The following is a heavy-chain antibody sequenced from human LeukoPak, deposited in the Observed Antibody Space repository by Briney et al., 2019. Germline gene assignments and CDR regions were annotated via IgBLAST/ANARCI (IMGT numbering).Heavy chain of an antibody. CDR3: AKDSDIVVVPAATNFDY. CDR2: IRYDGSNK. J-gene: IGHJ4*02. V-gene: IGHV3-30*02. Sequence: PGGSLRLSCAASGFTFSSYGMHWVRQAPGKGLEWVAFIRYDGSNKYYADSVKGRFTISRDNSKNTLYLQMNSLRAEDTAVYYCAKDSDIVVVPAATNFDYWGQGTLVTVSS. CDR1: GFTFSSYG. D-gene: IGHD2-2*01.